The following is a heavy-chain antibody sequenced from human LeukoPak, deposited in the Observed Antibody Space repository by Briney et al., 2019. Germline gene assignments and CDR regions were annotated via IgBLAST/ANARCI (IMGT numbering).Heavy chain of an antibody. D-gene: IGHD5-18*01. J-gene: IGHJ3*02. Sequence: PSQTLSLTCAVPGGSISSGGYSWSWIRQPPGKGLEWIGYIYHSGSTYYNPSLKSRVTISVDRSKNQFSLKLSSVTAADTAVYYCARAGTAMVTWGAFDIWGQGTMVTVSS. CDR1: GGSISSGGYS. CDR2: IYHSGST. CDR3: ARAGTAMVTWGAFDI. V-gene: IGHV4-30-2*01.